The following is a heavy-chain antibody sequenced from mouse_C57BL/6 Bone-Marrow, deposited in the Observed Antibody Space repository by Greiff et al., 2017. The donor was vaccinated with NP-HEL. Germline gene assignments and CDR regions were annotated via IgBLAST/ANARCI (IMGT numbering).Heavy chain of an antibody. Sequence: DVMLVESGGGLVKPGGSLKLSCAASGFPFSSYAMSWVRQTPEKRLEWVATISDGGSYTYYPDNVKGRFTISRDNAKNNLYLQMSHLKSEDTAMYYCARDWDVRAWFAYWGQGTLVTVSA. CDR3: ARDWDVRAWFAY. V-gene: IGHV5-4*01. J-gene: IGHJ3*01. D-gene: IGHD4-1*01. CDR1: GFPFSSYA. CDR2: ISDGGSYT.